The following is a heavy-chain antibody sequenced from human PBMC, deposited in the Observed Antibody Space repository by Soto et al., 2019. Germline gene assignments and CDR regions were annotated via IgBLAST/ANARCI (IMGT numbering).Heavy chain of an antibody. J-gene: IGHJ3*01. D-gene: IGHD1-7*01. CDR3: ARSLPGTYGAFDL. Sequence: EVQLVESGGGLVQPGGSLRLSCAASGFTFSSYWMHWVRQAPGKGLEWVSRINSDGSSTDYADSVKGRFTISRDNAKNTVYLQMDSLRAEDTAVYYCARSLPGTYGAFDLWGQGTMVTVSS. CDR2: INSDGSST. V-gene: IGHV3-74*01. CDR1: GFTFSSYW.